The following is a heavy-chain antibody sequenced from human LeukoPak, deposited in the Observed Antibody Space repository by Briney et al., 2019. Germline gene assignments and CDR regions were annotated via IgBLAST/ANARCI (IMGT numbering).Heavy chain of an antibody. CDR2: ISGSGGST. CDR1: GFTFSSYA. CDR3: AKELPYDSSGHYYYYGMDV. Sequence: GGSLRLSCAASGFTFSSYAMSWVRQAPGKGLEWVSAISGSGGSTYYADSVKGRFTISRDNSKNTLYLQMNSLRAEDTAVYYCAKELPYDSSGHYYYYGMDVWGQGTTVTVSS. D-gene: IGHD3-22*01. V-gene: IGHV3-23*01. J-gene: IGHJ6*02.